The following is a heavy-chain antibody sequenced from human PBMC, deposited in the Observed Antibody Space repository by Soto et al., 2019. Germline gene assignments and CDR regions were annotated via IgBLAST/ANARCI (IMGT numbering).Heavy chain of an antibody. CDR3: ARTPFSVFSNFGVVIMPSHYYMDV. Sequence: PSETLSLTCTVSGVSISSYYWSWIRQPPGKGLEWIGYIYYGGSTNYNPSLKSRVTISVDTSKNQFSLKLSSVTAADTAVYYCARTPFSVFSNFGVVIMPSHYYMDVWGKGTTVTVSS. J-gene: IGHJ6*03. D-gene: IGHD3-3*01. V-gene: IGHV4-59*08. CDR1: GVSISSYY. CDR2: IYYGGST.